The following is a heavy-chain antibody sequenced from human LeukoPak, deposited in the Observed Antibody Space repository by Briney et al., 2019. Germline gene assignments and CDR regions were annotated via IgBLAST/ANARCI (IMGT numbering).Heavy chain of an antibody. D-gene: IGHD2-15*01. CDR2: ISGSGVST. Sequence: GGSLRLSCAASGFTFSSYAMGWVRQAPGKGLEWVSAISGSGVSTYYADSVKGRFTISRDNSKNTLYLQMNSLRAEDTAVYYCAKGEYCSGGSCYFSFYYFDYWGQGTLVTVSS. J-gene: IGHJ4*02. V-gene: IGHV3-23*01. CDR1: GFTFSSYA. CDR3: AKGEYCSGGSCYFSFYYFDY.